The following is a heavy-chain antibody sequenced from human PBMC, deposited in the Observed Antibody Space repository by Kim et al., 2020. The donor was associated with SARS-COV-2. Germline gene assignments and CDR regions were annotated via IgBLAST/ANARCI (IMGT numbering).Heavy chain of an antibody. CDR3: ARGGSGSLDY. Sequence: RSTSYADSVKGRVTISRDNAKNTLYLQMNRLRAEDTAVYYCARGGSGSLDYWGQGTLVTVSS. CDR2: RST. J-gene: IGHJ4*02. D-gene: IGHD3-16*01. V-gene: IGHV3-74*01.